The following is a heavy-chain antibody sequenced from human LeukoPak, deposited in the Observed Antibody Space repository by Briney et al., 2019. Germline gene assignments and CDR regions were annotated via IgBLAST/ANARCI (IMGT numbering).Heavy chain of an antibody. CDR1: GFTFSSYW. CDR2: IKHDGNDK. J-gene: IGHJ4*02. CDR3: ARILPLRVPAAMGD. Sequence: GGSLRLSCAASGFTFSSYWMTWVRQAPGKGLEWVANIKHDGNDKYFVDSVKGRFTISRDNAKNPLHLQMNSLRAEDTAVYYCARILPLRVPAAMGDWGQGTLVTVSS. D-gene: IGHD2-2*01. V-gene: IGHV3-7*01.